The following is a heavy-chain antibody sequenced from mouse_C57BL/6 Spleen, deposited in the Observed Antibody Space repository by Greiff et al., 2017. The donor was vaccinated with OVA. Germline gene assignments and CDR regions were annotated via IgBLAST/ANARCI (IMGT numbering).Heavy chain of an antibody. V-gene: IGHV1-9*01. D-gene: IGHD1-1*01. CDR2: ILPGSGGT. CDR3: ARDYCGSPGYFDY. CDR1: GYTFTGYW. Sequence: QVQLQQSGAELMKPGASVKLSCKATGYTFTGYWIEWVKQRPGHGLEWIGEILPGSGGTNYNEKFKGKATITADTSSNTAYMQLSSLTTEDSAIXYCARDYCGSPGYFDYWGKGTTLTVSS. J-gene: IGHJ2*01.